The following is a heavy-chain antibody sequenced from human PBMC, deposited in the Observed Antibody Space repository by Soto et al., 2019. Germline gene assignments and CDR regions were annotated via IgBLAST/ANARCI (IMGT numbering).Heavy chain of an antibody. V-gene: IGHV4-39*01. D-gene: IGHD3-22*01. CDR3: ARLDYFDSSGYRYYFDC. Sequence: SETLSLTCTVSGGSISSSSYYWGWIRQPPGTGLEWIGSIYYSGSTFYNPSLKSRVTISVDTSKNQFSLKLTSVTAADTAVYYCARLDYFDSSGYRYYFDCWGQGTLVTVSS. J-gene: IGHJ4*02. CDR1: GGSISSSSYY. CDR2: IYYSGST.